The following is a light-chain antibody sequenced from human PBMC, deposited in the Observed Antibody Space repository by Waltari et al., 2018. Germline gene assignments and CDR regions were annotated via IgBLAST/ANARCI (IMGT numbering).Light chain of an antibody. CDR2: RND. CDR3: AAWDDSLRGFIM. V-gene: IGLV1-47*01. J-gene: IGLJ3*02. CDR1: TTNIGSNS. Sequence: QSVLTQPPSASGTPGQRVTISCSGSTTNIGSNSVHWYQQLPGAAPKLLIYRNDQRPSGVPDRFSRSKTGTSASLAISGLRSEDEADYYCAAWDDSLRGFIMFGGGTKLTVL.